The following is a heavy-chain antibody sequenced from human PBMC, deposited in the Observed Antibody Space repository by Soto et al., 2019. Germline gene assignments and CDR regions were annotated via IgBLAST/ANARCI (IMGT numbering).Heavy chain of an antibody. Sequence: SETLSLTCTVSGGSISSYYWSWIRQPPGKGLEWIGYIYYSGSTNYNPSLKSRVTISVDTSKNQFSLKLSSVTAADTAVYYCARGLLGDGYNSFYFDHWGQGTLVTVSS. CDR3: ARGLLGDGYNSFYFDH. J-gene: IGHJ4*02. CDR1: GGSISSYY. D-gene: IGHD5-12*01. V-gene: IGHV4-59*01. CDR2: IYYSGST.